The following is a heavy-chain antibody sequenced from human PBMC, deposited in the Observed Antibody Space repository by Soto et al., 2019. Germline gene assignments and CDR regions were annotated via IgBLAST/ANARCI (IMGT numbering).Heavy chain of an antibody. Sequence: EVHVVESGGGLVKPGGSLRLSCAASGFTFAPAWMTWVRQSPGKGLEWVARIKSKTSGETTDYAAPVKGRFTISRDDSKSTVYLQMSSLNTEDTAIYYCSIDVASSGVGEPDHGGQGTLGTVSS. CDR3: SIDVASSGVGEPDH. D-gene: IGHD3-10*01. CDR2: IKSKTSGETT. V-gene: IGHV3-15*01. CDR1: GFTFAPAW. J-gene: IGHJ4*02.